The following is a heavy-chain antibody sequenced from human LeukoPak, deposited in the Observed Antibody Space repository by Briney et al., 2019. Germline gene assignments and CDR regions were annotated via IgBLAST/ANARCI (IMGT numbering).Heavy chain of an antibody. CDR3: ARERPHYYGSGSYYGDYYYYYYMDV. V-gene: IGHV4-59*01. CDR2: IYYSGST. J-gene: IGHJ6*03. CDR1: GGSLSSYY. Sequence: PETLSLTCTVSGGSLSSYYSSWIRQPPGEGLEWIGDIYYSGSTNYNPSLKSRVTISVDTSKSQFSLKVSSVTAAYTAVYYCARERPHYYGSGSYYGDYYYYYYMDVWGKGTTVTVSS. D-gene: IGHD3-10*01.